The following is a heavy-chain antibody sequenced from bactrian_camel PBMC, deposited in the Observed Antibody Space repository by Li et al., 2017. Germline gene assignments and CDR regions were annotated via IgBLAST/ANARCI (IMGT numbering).Heavy chain of an antibody. Sequence: VQLVESGGGWVQPGGSPRLSCSASGFTFSNYDMSWLRQAPGKGLGWVSTINQGGSNTYYADSVKGRFTISRDNAKNTLYLQMNSLKTEDTAVYYCATSTFTAFGSWAFYWGQGTQVTVS. CDR3: ATSTFTAFGSWAFY. V-gene: IGHV3S40*01. CDR2: INQGGSNT. D-gene: IGHD6*01. CDR1: GFTFSNYD. J-gene: IGHJ4*01.